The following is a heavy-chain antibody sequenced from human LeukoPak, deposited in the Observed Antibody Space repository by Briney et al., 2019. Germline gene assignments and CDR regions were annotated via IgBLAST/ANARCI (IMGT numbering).Heavy chain of an antibody. V-gene: IGHV4-30-4*01. CDR2: IYYSGST. CDR3: ARSYYYGSGSYYNPYWYFDL. J-gene: IGHJ2*01. Sequence: PSQTLSLTCTVSGGSISSGDYYWSWIRQPPGKGLEWIGYIYYSGSTNYNPSLKSRVTISVDTSKNQFSLKLSSVTAADTAVYYCARSYYYGSGSYYNPYWYFDLWGRGTLVTVSS. D-gene: IGHD3-10*01. CDR1: GGSISSGDYY.